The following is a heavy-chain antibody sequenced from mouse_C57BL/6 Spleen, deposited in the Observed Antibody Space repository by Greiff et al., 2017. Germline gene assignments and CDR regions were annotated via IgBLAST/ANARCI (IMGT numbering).Heavy chain of an antibody. CDR1: GFNIKDDY. J-gene: IGHJ3*01. Sequence: VQLKQSGAELVRPGASVKLSCTASGFNIKDDYMHWVKQRPEQGLEWIGWIDPENGDTEYASKFQGKATITADTSSNTAYLQLSSLTSEDTVVYYCTTPYYGSSYGFAYWGQGTLVTVSA. CDR3: TTPYYGSSYGFAY. V-gene: IGHV14-4*01. D-gene: IGHD1-1*01. CDR2: IDPENGDT.